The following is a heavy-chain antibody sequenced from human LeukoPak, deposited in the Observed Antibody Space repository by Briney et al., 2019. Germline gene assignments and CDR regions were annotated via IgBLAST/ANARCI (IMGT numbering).Heavy chain of an antibody. CDR1: GFTFSSYD. Sequence: GGSLRLSCAASGFTFSSYDMHWVRQAPGKGLEWVAFIRYDGSNKYYADSVKGRFTISRDISKNTLYLQMNSLRAEDTAVYYCVKDRGSYDFWSGFFDYWGQGTLVTVSS. J-gene: IGHJ4*02. V-gene: IGHV3-30*02. CDR3: VKDRGSYDFWSGFFDY. CDR2: IRYDGSNK. D-gene: IGHD3-3*01.